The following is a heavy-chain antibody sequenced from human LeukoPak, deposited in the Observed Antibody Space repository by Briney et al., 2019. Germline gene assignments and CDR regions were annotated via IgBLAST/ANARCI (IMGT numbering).Heavy chain of an antibody. CDR1: GGSVSSGGYY. D-gene: IGHD4-11*01. J-gene: IGHJ3*01. CDR3: ARPLNTVHDTFDV. V-gene: IGHV4-31*03. Sequence: PSETLSLTCTVSGGSVSSGGYYWVWIRQRPGKGLEWIGYIYYTGSTSYNPSLKRRLTIAVDTSKNQFSLKLSSVTAADTAVYYCARPLNTVHDTFDVWGQGTMVTVSS. CDR2: IYYTGST.